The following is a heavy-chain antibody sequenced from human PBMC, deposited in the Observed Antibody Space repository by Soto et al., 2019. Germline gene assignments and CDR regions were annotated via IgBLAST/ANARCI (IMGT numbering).Heavy chain of an antibody. J-gene: IGHJ4*02. V-gene: IGHV3-43D*03. CDR2: ITWDGGSS. CDR3: AKDTGPN. Sequence: AGGSLRLSCSASGFTFDDCAMHWVRQAPGKGLEWASLITWDGGSSFYADSVRGRFTISRDNAKNSLYLQMNSLRAEDTAFYYCAKDTGPNWGQGTLVTVSS. CDR1: GFTFDDCA.